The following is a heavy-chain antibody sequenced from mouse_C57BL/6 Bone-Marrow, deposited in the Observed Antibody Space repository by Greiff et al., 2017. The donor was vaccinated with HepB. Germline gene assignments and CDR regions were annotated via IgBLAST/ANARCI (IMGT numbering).Heavy chain of an antibody. CDR1: GFNIKDDY. J-gene: IGHJ3*01. CDR3: TTRWLLPAY. CDR2: IDPENGDT. D-gene: IGHD2-3*01. Sequence: VQLQQSGAELVRPGASVKLSCTASGFNIKDDYMHWVKQRPEQGLEWIGWIDPENGDTEYASKFQGKATITAHTSSNTAYLQLSSLTSEDTAVYYCTTRWLLPAYWGQGTLVTVSA. V-gene: IGHV14-4*01.